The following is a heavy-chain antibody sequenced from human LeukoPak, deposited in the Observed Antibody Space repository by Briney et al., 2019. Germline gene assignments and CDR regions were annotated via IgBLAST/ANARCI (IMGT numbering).Heavy chain of an antibody. CDR2: ISPDANTI. CDR1: GFTFSSYW. Sequence: GGSLRLSCAASGFTFSSYWMHWVRQAPGKGLEFVSAISPDANTIYYANSLKGRFTISRDNSKNTLYLQMGGLRAEDTAVYYCARWAPGLDYWGQGTLVTVSS. CDR3: ARWAPGLDY. V-gene: IGHV3-64*01. J-gene: IGHJ4*02.